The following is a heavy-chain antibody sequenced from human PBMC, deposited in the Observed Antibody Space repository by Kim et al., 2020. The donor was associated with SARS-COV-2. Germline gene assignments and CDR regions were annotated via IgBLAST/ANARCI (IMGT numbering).Heavy chain of an antibody. CDR1: GFTFSSYG. Sequence: SLILSCAASGFTFSSYGMHWVRQAPGKGLEWVAVISSEGSNKHYTDSVKGRFTISRDNSKNTLYLQMNSLRAEDTAVYYCAKADTSVVTVFDYWGQGTLVTVSS. J-gene: IGHJ4*02. V-gene: IGHV3-30*18. CDR2: ISSEGSNK. D-gene: IGHD5-18*01. CDR3: AKADTSVVTVFDY.